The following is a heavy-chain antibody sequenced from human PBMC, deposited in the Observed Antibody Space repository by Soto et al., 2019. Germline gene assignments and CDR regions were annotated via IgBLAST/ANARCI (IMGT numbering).Heavy chain of an antibody. CDR1: GFTFSSYS. J-gene: IGHJ6*02. D-gene: IGHD3-3*01. CDR3: ARDTRDYEFWSGYGMDV. V-gene: IGHV3-21*01. CDR2: ISSSSIYI. Sequence: EVQLVESGGGLVKPWGSRRLSFAASGFTFSSYSMNWVRQAPGTGLEWVSSISSSSIYIYYADSVKGRFTISRDNAKNSLYLQMNSLRAEDTAVYYCARDTRDYEFWSGYGMDVWGQGTTVTVSS.